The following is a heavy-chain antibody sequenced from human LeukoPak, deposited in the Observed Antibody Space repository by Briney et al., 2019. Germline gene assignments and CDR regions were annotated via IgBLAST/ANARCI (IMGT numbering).Heavy chain of an antibody. CDR1: GFTFSDYY. Sequence: GGSLRLSCAASGFTFSDYYMSWIRQAPGKGLEWVSYISSSGSTIYYADSVKGRFTISRDNAKNSLYLQMNSLRAEDTAVYYCARSDSSGYWDRPHLDYWGQGTLVTVSS. D-gene: IGHD3-22*01. V-gene: IGHV3-11*01. CDR2: ISSSGSTI. CDR3: ARSDSSGYWDRPHLDY. J-gene: IGHJ4*02.